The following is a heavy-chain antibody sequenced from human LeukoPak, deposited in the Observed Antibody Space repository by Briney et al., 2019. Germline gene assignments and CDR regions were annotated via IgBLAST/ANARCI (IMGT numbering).Heavy chain of an antibody. CDR1: GGSISSSSYY. D-gene: IGHD6-13*01. V-gene: IGHV4-39*01. Sequence: PSETLSLTCTVSGGSISSSSYYWGWIRQPPGKGLEWIGSIYYSGSTYYNPSLKSRVTISVDTSKNQFSLKLSSVTAADTAVYYCARLGIAAAGTGYNWFDPWGQGTLVTVSS. CDR3: ARLGIAAAGTGYNWFDP. CDR2: IYYSGST. J-gene: IGHJ5*02.